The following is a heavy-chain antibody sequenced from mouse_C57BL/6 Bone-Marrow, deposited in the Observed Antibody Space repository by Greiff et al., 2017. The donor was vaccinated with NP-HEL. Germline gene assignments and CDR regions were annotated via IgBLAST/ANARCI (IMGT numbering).Heavy chain of an antibody. V-gene: IGHV1-82*01. J-gene: IGHJ2*01. CDR1: GYAFSSSW. CDR3: ARNLITTGDFDY. Sequence: QVQLQQSGPELVKPGASVKISCKASGYAFSSSWINWVKQRPGKGLEWIGRIYPGDGDTNYNGKFKGKATLTADKSSSTAYMQLSSLTSEDSAVYFCARNLITTGDFDYWGQGTTLTVSS. CDR2: IYPGDGDT. D-gene: IGHD1-1*01.